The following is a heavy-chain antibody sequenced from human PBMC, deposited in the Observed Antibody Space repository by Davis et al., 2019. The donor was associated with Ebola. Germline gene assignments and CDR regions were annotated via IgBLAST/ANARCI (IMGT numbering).Heavy chain of an antibody. Sequence: PSETLSLTCAVYGGSFSGYYWSWIRQPPGKGLEWIGEINHSGSTNYNPSLKSRVTISVDTSKNQFSLKLSSVTAADTAVYYCARLYDSSGYYRKFRGIPFDYWGQGTLVTVSS. CDR1: GGSFSGYY. D-gene: IGHD3-22*01. V-gene: IGHV4-34*01. CDR3: ARLYDSSGYYRKFRGIPFDY. CDR2: INHSGST. J-gene: IGHJ4*02.